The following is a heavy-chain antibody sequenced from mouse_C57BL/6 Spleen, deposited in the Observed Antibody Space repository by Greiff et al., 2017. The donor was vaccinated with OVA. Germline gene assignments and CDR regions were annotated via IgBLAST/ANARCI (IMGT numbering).Heavy chain of an antibody. CDR3: ARSYYDYDGAWFAY. Sequence: VQLQQSGPELVKPGASVKISCKASGYAFSSSWMNWVKQRPGKGLEWIGRIYPGDGDTNYNGKFKGKATLTADKSSSTAYMQLSSLTSEDSAVYFCARSYYDYDGAWFAYWGQGTLVTVSA. V-gene: IGHV1-82*01. CDR2: IYPGDGDT. CDR1: GYAFSSSW. J-gene: IGHJ3*01. D-gene: IGHD2-4*01.